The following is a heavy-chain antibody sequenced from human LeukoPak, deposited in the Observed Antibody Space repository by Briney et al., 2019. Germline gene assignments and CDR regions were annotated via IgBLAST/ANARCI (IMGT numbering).Heavy chain of an antibody. CDR2: IYYSGST. CDR3: ARGVKPRDIAIDY. D-gene: IGHD2-15*01. Sequence: SETLSLTCTVSGGSISSYYWSWIRQPPGKGLEWIGYIYYSGSTNYNPSLKSRVTISVDTSKNQFSLKRSSVTAADTAVYYCARGVKPRDIAIDYWGQGTLVTVSS. V-gene: IGHV4-59*01. CDR1: GGSISSYY. J-gene: IGHJ4*02.